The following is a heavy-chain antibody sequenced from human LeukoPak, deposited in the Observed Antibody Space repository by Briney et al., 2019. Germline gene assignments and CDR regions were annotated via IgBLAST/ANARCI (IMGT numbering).Heavy chain of an antibody. J-gene: IGHJ6*03. CDR2: IYYTGST. CDR3: ARRAGYCSSTSCYYYYYYMDV. V-gene: IGHV4-59*11. CDR1: GGSISSHY. D-gene: IGHD2-2*01. Sequence: PSETLSLTCTVSGGSISSHYWSWIRQPPGKGLGGIGCIYYTGSTNYNPSLKSRVTISVDTSKNQFSLKLSSVTAADTAVYYCARRAGYCSSTSCYYYYYYMDVWGKGTTVTVSS.